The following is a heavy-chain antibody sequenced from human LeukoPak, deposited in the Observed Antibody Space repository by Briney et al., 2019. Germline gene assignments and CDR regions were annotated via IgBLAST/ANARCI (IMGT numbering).Heavy chain of an antibody. V-gene: IGHV3-66*01. J-gene: IGHJ6*03. Sequence: GGSLRLSCAASGFTFSSYGMHWIRQAPGKGLEWVSVMYTLGNTNYADSVRGRFTISRDNSKNTLYLQMNSLRAEDTAVYYCAGYGGSYPYYMDVWGKGTTVTISS. CDR2: MYTLGNT. CDR1: GFTFSSYG. CDR3: AGYGGSYPYYMDV. D-gene: IGHD1-26*01.